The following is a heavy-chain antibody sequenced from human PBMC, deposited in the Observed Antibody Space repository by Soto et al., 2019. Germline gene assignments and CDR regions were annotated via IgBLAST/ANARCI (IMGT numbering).Heavy chain of an antibody. V-gene: IGHV3-30-3*01. J-gene: IGHJ6*02. CDR2: ISYDGSNK. CDR1: GFTFSSYA. CDR3: ARDPKIKGYYDILTGYSHPDYYYYGMDV. Sequence: SLRLSCAASGFTFSSYAMHWVRQAPGKGLEWVAVISYDGSNKYYADSVKGRFTISRDSSKNTLFLQMNSLRAEDTAVYYCARDPKIKGYYDILTGYSHPDYYYYGMDVWGQGTTVTVSS. D-gene: IGHD3-9*01.